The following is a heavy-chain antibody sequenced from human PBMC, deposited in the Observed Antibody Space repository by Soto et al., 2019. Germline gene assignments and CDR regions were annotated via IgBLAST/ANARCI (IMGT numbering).Heavy chain of an antibody. CDR2: ISYDGSNK. CDR3: AKVADGATPGNRKDG. CDR1: GFTFSSYG. D-gene: IGHD2-15*01. J-gene: IGHJ6*02. V-gene: IGHV3-30*18. Sequence: GGSLRLSCAASGFTFSSYGMHWVRQAPGKGLEWVAVISYDGSNKYYADSVKDRFTISRDNSKNTLYLQMNSLRAEDTAVYYCAKVADGATPGNRKDGWGPGTTGTVSS.